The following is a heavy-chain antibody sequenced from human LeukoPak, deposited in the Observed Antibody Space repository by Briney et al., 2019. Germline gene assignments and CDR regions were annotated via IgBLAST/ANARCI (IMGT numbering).Heavy chain of an antibody. CDR2: ISITGST. V-gene: IGHV4-59*11. CDR1: DDSMSTHL. J-gene: IGHJ5*02. CDR3: ARAGHYDSSGDYSSNLRFDP. D-gene: IGHD3-22*01. Sequence: PSETLSLTCSVSDDSMSTHLSTWIRQPPGKGLEWIWHISITGSTNSNPSRKSRVTISLDTPKNPFSLNLSSATAADTAVYFGARAGHYDSSGDYSSNLRFDPWGQGTLVTVSS.